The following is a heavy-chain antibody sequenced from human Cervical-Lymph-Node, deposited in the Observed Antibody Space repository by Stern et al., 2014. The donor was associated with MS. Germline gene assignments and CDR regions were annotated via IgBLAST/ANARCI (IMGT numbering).Heavy chain of an antibody. CDR2: IYYSGST. D-gene: IGHD3-3*01. J-gene: IGHJ5*02. CDR3: ATHEYTIFGVVTPQWFDP. CDR1: GGSISSSSYY. V-gene: IGHV4-39*01. Sequence: QVQLEESGPGLVKPSETLSLTCTVSGGSISSSSYYWAWIRQPPGPGLEWIGSIYYSGSTYYNPSLKSRVTISVDTSKNPFFLKLSSVTAADTAVYYCATHEYTIFGVVTPQWFDPWGQGTLVTVSS.